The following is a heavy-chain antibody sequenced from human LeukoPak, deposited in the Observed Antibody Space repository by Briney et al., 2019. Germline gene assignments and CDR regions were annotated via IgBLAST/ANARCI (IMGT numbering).Heavy chain of an antibody. Sequence: SETLSLTCTVSGGSISSSSYYWGWIRQPPGKGLEWIGSIYYSGSTYYNPSLKSRVTISVDTSKNQLSLKLSSVTAADTAVYYCASGYYDILTGYYSTIDYWGQGTLVTVSS. CDR1: GGSISSSSYY. CDR3: ASGYYDILTGYYSTIDY. J-gene: IGHJ4*02. CDR2: IYYSGST. D-gene: IGHD3-9*01. V-gene: IGHV4-39*07.